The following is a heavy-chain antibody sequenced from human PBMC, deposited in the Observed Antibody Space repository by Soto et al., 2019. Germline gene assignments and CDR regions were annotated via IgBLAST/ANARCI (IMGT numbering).Heavy chain of an antibody. D-gene: IGHD6-6*01. CDR2: CNHSGST. J-gene: IGHJ5*02. CDR3: ARLRAYVWYSSSYSWFDP. Sequence: SETLSLTCAVYGRFFSVYDWSWIRLPPGKGLDWSEVCNHSGSTNYNPSLKSPVTISVDTSKNQFSLKLSSVTAADTAVYYCARLRAYVWYSSSYSWFDPWGQGPLVTVS. CDR1: GRFFSVYD. V-gene: IGHV4-34*01.